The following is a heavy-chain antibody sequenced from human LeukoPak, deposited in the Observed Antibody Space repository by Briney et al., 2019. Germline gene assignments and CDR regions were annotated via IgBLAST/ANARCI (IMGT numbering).Heavy chain of an antibody. CDR1: GGSISSGGYS. CDR3: ARRRVAVAGYDY. CDR2: IYHSGST. J-gene: IGHJ4*02. Sequence: SETLSLTCAVSGGSISSGGYSWSWIRQPPGKGLEWIGYIYHSGSTYYNPSLKSRVTISVDRSKNQFSLKLSSVTAADTAVYYCARRRVAVAGYDYWGQGTLVTVSS. V-gene: IGHV4-30-2*01. D-gene: IGHD6-19*01.